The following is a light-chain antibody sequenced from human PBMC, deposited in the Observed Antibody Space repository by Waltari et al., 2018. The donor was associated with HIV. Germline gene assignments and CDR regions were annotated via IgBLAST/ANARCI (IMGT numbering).Light chain of an antibody. J-gene: IGKJ4*01. CDR3: QQSYSSALT. Sequence: DIQVTQSQSSLSASVGDSVTITCRASQTIDTLLNWYQQTPGQAPNLLIHGASSLQGGVPSRFSGSGSGTHFTLTIINLQPGEFAVYYCQQSYSSALTFGGGTKVEVK. CDR1: QTIDTL. CDR2: GAS. V-gene: IGKV1-39*01.